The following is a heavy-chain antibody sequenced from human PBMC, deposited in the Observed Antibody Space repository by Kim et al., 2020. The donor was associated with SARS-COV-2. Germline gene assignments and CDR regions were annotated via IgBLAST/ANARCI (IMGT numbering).Heavy chain of an antibody. CDR2: IYYSGST. CDR3: ARRSGYYIGWFDP. V-gene: IGHV4-39*01. Sequence: SETLSLTCTVSGGSISSSSYYWGWIRQPPGKGLEWIGSIYYSGSTYYNPSLKSRVTISVDTSKNQFSLKLSSVTAADTAVYYCARRSGYYIGWFDPWGQG. CDR1: GGSISSSSYY. D-gene: IGHD3-22*01. J-gene: IGHJ5*02.